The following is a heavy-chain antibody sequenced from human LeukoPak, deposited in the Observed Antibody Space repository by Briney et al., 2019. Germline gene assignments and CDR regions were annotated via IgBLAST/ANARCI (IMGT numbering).Heavy chain of an antibody. Sequence: PSETLSLTCTVSGYSISSGYYWGWIRQPPGKGLEWIGSIYHSGSTYYNPSLKSRVTISVDTSKNQFSLKLSSATAADTAVYYCARGAAGIVVVPAAINAFDIWGQGTMVTVSS. J-gene: IGHJ3*02. CDR1: GYSISSGYY. CDR2: IYHSGST. D-gene: IGHD2-2*01. V-gene: IGHV4-38-2*02. CDR3: ARGAAGIVVVPAAINAFDI.